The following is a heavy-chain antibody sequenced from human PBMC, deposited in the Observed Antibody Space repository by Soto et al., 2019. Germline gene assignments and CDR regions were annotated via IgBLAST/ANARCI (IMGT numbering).Heavy chain of an antibody. V-gene: IGHV1-24*01. CDR3: ATANYYDSSGYFNPFDY. D-gene: IGHD3-22*01. CDR2: LDPEDDET. Sequence: ASVKVSCKVSGYILTELSMHWVRQAPEKGLEWMGGLDPEDDETIYAQNFQGRVTMTEDTSTDTAYMKLSSLRSEDTAVYYCATANYYDSSGYFNPFDYWGQGTLVTVSS. J-gene: IGHJ4*02. CDR1: GYILTELS.